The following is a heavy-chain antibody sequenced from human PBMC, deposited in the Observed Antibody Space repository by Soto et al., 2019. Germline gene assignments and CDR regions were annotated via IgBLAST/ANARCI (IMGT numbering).Heavy chain of an antibody. J-gene: IGHJ3*02. D-gene: IGHD3-16*02. Sequence: QITLKESAPTLVQPTQPLTLRCTFSGFSLSPVGVGVGWIRQPPGKALEWIAVIYWDNDKRYNPSLSNRLSINKDRTRIQVVVTMINMDPVNTGPYYCAPLTITYGGVIGRDAFDIWGQGTLVTVSS. CDR1: GFSLSPVGVG. V-gene: IGHV2-5*02. CDR3: APLTITYGGVIGRDAFDI. CDR2: IYWDNDK.